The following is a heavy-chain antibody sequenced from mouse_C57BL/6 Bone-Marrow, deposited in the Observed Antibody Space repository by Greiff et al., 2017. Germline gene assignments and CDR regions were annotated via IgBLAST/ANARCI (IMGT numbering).Heavy chain of an antibody. Sequence: EVKLVESGAELVKPGASVKLSCTASGFNIKDYYMHWVKQRTEQGLEWIGRIEPEDGETKYAPKFPGKATITADTSSNTAYLQLSSLTSEDTAVYYCARALRSWFAYWGQGTLVTVSA. CDR2: IEPEDGET. V-gene: IGHV14-2*01. CDR1: GFNIKDYY. CDR3: ARALRSWFAY. J-gene: IGHJ3*01. D-gene: IGHD1-1*01.